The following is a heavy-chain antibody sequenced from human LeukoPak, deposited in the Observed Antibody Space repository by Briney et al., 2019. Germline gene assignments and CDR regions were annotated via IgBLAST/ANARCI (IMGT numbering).Heavy chain of an antibody. Sequence: GGSLRLSCAASGFTFSTYGIHWVRQAPGKGLEWVAFIRYDGSNKYYADSVKGRFTISRDNSKNTLYLQMNSLRAEDTAVYYCARRSGIAVAGAFDYWGQGTLVTVSS. CDR1: GFTFSTYG. D-gene: IGHD6-19*01. V-gene: IGHV3-30*02. CDR2: IRYDGSNK. CDR3: ARRSGIAVAGAFDY. J-gene: IGHJ4*02.